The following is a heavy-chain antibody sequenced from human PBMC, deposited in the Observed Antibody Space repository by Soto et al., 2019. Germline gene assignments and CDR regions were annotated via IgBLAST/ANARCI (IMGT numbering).Heavy chain of an antibody. D-gene: IGHD5-18*01. Sequence: ASVKVSCKASGYTFTSYGISWVRQAPGQGLEWMGWISTYNGNTKYSQKFQGRVTITRDTSASTAYMELSSLRSEDTAVYYCARSPGYSYGDYWGQGTLVTVSS. CDR2: ISTYNGNT. CDR3: ARSPGYSYGDY. CDR1: GYTFTSYG. J-gene: IGHJ4*02. V-gene: IGHV1-18*01.